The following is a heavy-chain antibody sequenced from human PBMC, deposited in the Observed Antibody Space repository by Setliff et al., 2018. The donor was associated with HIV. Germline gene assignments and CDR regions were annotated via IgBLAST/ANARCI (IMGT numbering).Heavy chain of an antibody. CDR1: GGSVTSRSFY. CDR3: ATNRVGNYPLDY. D-gene: IGHD1-7*01. J-gene: IGHJ4*02. V-gene: IGHV4-39*01. CDR2: LYYTGTT. Sequence: SETLSLTCSVSGGSVTSRSFYWVWIRQPPGKGLEWVGSLYYTGTTYYNPSLKSRVAISVDMSKNQFSLRVTSLTAADTAIYYCATNRVGNYPLDYWGRGTLVTVSS.